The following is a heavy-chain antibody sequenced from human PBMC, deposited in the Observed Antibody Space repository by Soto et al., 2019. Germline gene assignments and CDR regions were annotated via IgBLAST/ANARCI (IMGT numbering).Heavy chain of an antibody. Sequence: GVSLRLSCAASGFTFSSYWMHWVRQAPGKGLVWVSRINSDGSSTSYADSVKGRFTISRDNAKNTLYLQMNSLRAEDTAVYYCARDEPYYYGMDVWGQGTTVTVSS. V-gene: IGHV3-74*01. CDR3: ARDEPYYYGMDV. J-gene: IGHJ6*02. CDR2: INSDGSST. CDR1: GFTFSSYW.